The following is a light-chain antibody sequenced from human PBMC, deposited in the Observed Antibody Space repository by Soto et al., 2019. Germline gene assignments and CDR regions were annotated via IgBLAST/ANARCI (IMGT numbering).Light chain of an antibody. CDR1: SSNIGAGYD. V-gene: IGLV1-40*01. Sequence: QLVLTQPPSVSGAPGQRVTISCTGSSSNIGAGYDVHWYQQLPRTAPKRLIYINSNRPSGVPDRFSGSKSGTSASLAITGLQAEDEADYYCQSYDSSLSGVVFGGGTKLTVL. CDR2: INS. CDR3: QSYDSSLSGVV. J-gene: IGLJ2*01.